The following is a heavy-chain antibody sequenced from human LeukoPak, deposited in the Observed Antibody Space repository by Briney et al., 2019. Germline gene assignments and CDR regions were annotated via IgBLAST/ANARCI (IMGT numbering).Heavy chain of an antibody. Sequence: GGSLRLSCAASGPTVSSSYMSWVRQAPGKGLEWVSIIYRGGATYYADSVKGRFTISRDNSKNTLYLQMNSLRAEDTAVYYCARLDGYNSFDSWGQGTLVTVSS. CDR3: ARLDGYNSFDS. J-gene: IGHJ4*02. CDR2: IYRGGAT. V-gene: IGHV3-53*01. D-gene: IGHD5-24*01. CDR1: GPTVSSSY.